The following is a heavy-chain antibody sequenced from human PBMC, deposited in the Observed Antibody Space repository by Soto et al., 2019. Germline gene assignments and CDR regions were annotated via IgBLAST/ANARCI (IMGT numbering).Heavy chain of an antibody. D-gene: IGHD6-13*01. Sequence: GGSLRLSCAASGLTVSSNYMSWVRQAPGKGLEWVSVIYSGGSTYYADSVKGRFTISRDNSKNTLYLQMNSLRAEDTAVYYCARVKSRIAAGYWFDPCGQGTLGTVSS. CDR2: IYSGGST. CDR3: ARVKSRIAAGYWFDP. CDR1: GLTVSSNY. V-gene: IGHV3-53*01. J-gene: IGHJ5*02.